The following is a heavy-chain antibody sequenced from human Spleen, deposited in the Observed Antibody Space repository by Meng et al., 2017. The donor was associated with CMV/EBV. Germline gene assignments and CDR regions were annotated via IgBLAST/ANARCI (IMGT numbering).Heavy chain of an antibody. Sequence: GGSLRLSCAASGFIFSSYWMHWVRQAPGKGLVWVARIDSDGSNTNYADSVKGRFTTSRDNAKNTLYLQMNRLTEEDTAVYYCARTLWPYDAFDIWGRGTMVTVSS. CDR3: ARTLWPYDAFDI. CDR1: GFIFSSYW. CDR2: IDSDGSNT. V-gene: IGHV3-74*01. J-gene: IGHJ3*02. D-gene: IGHD5-18*01.